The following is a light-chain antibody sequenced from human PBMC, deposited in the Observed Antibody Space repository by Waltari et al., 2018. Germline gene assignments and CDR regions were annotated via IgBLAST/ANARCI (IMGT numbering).Light chain of an antibody. Sequence: QSALTQPHSVSGSAGQSVTISCTGTGSDYVSWYQQLPGKAPKLLIYDISKRPSGVPDRFSRSKSGTSASLTVSGLQAEDEADYYCCSFEDTWVFGGGTKLTVL. CDR3: CSFEDTWV. V-gene: IGLV2-11*01. CDR1: GSDY. J-gene: IGLJ3*02. CDR2: DIS.